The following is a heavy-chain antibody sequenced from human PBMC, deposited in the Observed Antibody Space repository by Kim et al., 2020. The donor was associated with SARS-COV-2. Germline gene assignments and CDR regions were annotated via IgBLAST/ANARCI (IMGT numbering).Heavy chain of an antibody. V-gene: IGHV4-34*01. J-gene: IGHJ5*02. Sequence: NHHPSLTSRGTIPVDTSKNQFSLKLSSVTAADTAVYYCASFDSSGWGFDPWGQGTLVTVSS. CDR3: ASFDSSGWGFDP. D-gene: IGHD3-22*01.